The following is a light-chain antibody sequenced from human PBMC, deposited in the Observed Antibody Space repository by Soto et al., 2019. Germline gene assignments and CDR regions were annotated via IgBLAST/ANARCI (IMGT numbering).Light chain of an antibody. J-gene: IGKJ3*01. V-gene: IGKV1-12*01. CDR1: QDIGTW. CDR2: VAS. Sequence: DIQLTQSPSSVSASVGDRVTITCRASQDIGTWLAWYQQKPGKAPKLLIYVASNLQSVVPSRFSGAGSGTDFNLNITSLQPEDFATYHCQQADSFPFTFGPGTKVDFK. CDR3: QQADSFPFT.